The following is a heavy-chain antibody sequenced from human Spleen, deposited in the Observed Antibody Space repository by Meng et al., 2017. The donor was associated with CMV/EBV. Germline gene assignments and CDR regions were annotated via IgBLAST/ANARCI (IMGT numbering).Heavy chain of an antibody. V-gene: IGHV3-7*01. CDR2: IEHDGSEE. J-gene: IGHJ6*02. CDR3: ARERFDFWSAHFNYNYYGVDV. Sequence: GGSLRLSCAASGFRFDNYWMNWVRQAPGKGLEWVANIEHDGSEEIYVGSAKDRFTISRDNAKNSLYLQINSLRAEDTAIYYCARERFDFWSAHFNYNYYGVDVWGQGTTVTVSS. D-gene: IGHD3-3*01. CDR1: GFRFDNYW.